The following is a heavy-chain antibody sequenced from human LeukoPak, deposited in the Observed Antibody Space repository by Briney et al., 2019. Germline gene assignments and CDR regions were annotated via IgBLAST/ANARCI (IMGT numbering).Heavy chain of an antibody. CDR3: ARDPGAQIYAGTLANDY. CDR1: GYTFTGYY. Sequence: ASVKVSCKASGYTFTGYYMHWMRQAPGQRFEWMGWINPNNGDTNYAQKFQGRVTMTRDTSISTAYLELSRLRSDDTAVYYCARDPGAQIYAGTLANDYWGQGTLVTVPS. J-gene: IGHJ4*02. V-gene: IGHV1-2*02. CDR2: INPNNGDT. D-gene: IGHD6-13*01.